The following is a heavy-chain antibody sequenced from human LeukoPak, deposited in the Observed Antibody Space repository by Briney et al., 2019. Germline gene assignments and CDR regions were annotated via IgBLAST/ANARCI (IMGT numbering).Heavy chain of an antibody. CDR2: INHSGSI. CDR3: AKGVWAPRFDS. J-gene: IGHJ5*01. CDR1: GASFSYDY. V-gene: IGHV4-34*01. D-gene: IGHD7-27*01. Sequence: SETLSLTCAVYGASFSYDYWSWIRQAPGKGLEWIGEINHSGSITYNPSLKSRVTISAEKSKSQFSLRLTSETAADTAVYYCAKGVWAPRFDSWGQGTLVTVSS.